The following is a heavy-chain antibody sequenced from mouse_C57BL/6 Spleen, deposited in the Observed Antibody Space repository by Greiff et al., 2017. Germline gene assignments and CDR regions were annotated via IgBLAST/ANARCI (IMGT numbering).Heavy chain of an antibody. J-gene: IGHJ4*01. CDR2: IYPSDSET. CDR3: SRFERYYYYAMDY. CDR1: GYTFTSYW. V-gene: IGHV1-52*01. D-gene: IGHD2-12*01. Sequence: QVQLQQPGAELVRPGSSVKLSCKASGYTFTSYWMHWVKQRPIQGLEWIGNIYPSDSETHYNQTFKDKATLTVDKSSSPAYMQLSILTSEYSAVYYESRFERYYYYAMDYWGQGTSVTVSS.